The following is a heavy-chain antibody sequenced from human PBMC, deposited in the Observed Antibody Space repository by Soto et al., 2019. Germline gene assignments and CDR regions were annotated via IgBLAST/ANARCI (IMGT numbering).Heavy chain of an antibody. CDR1: RFTFSSYA. V-gene: IGHV3-23*01. CDR3: AKVVSDMISLGGVIVTSYYFEY. J-gene: IGHJ4*02. Sequence: GSLRLSCAASRFTFSSYAMSWVRQAPGKGLEWVSGITGSGGSTYYADSVKGRFTISRDISKNTVYLQMNSLRAEDTAVYYCAKVVSDMISLGGVIVTSYYFEYWGQGTLVTVSS. CDR2: ITGSGGST. D-gene: IGHD3-16*02.